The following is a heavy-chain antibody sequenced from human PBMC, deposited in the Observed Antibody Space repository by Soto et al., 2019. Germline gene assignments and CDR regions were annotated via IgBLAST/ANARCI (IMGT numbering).Heavy chain of an antibody. CDR2: VNAENGNT. CDR1: GYTFSTYA. CDR3: ARDIFGLLTLGVSDF. J-gene: IGHJ4*02. V-gene: IGHV1-3*01. D-gene: IGHD3-10*02. Sequence: PSVEGSCKASGYTFSTYAIHWVRQAPGQRLEWMGWVNAENGNTKYSQKFQGRVTITVDTSASTAYMEMSSLRSEDTAVYYCARDIFGLLTLGVSDFWGQGTLVTVSS.